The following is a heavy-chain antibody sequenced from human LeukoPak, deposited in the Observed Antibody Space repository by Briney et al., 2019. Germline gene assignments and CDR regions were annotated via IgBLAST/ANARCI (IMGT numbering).Heavy chain of an antibody. D-gene: IGHD1-26*01. CDR3: AKDPSFSVGWFDP. V-gene: IGHV3-23*01. Sequence: GGSLRLSCAASGFIFRHYGMSWVRQAPGKGLEWVAAISGSAGGTYYADSVKGRFTISRDNSKNTLYLQMKSLRVEDTAIYYCAKDPSFSVGWFDPRGQGTLVTVSS. CDR2: ISGSAGGT. J-gene: IGHJ5*02. CDR1: GFIFRHYG.